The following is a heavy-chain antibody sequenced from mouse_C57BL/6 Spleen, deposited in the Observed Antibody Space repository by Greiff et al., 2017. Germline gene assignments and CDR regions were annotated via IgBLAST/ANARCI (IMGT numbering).Heavy chain of an antibody. CDR1: GYTFTDHT. Sequence: VQLQQSDAELVKPGASVKISCKVSGYTFTDHTIHWMKQRPEQGLEWIGYIYPRDGSTKYNEKFKGKATLTADKSSSTAYMQLNSLTSEDSAVYFCAKFYYYGSSYGYFDVWGTGTTVTVSS. D-gene: IGHD1-1*01. CDR3: AKFYYYGSSYGYFDV. J-gene: IGHJ1*03. CDR2: IYPRDGST. V-gene: IGHV1-78*01.